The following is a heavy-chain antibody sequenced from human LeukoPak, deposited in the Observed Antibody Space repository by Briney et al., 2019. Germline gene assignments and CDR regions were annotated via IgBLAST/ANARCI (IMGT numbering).Heavy chain of an antibody. CDR1: GGTFSSYA. CDR3: ARDRYGGNTLFFDY. Sequence: SVKVSCKASGGTFSSYAISWVRQAPGQGLEWMGGIIPIFGTANYAQKFQGRVTITADKSTSTAYMELSSLRSEDTAVYYCARDRYGGNTLFFDYWGQGTLVTVSS. V-gene: IGHV1-69*06. CDR2: IIPIFGTA. J-gene: IGHJ4*02. D-gene: IGHD4-23*01.